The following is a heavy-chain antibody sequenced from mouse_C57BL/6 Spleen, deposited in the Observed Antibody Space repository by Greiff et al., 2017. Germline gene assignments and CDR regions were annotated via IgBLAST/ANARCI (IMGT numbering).Heavy chain of an antibody. V-gene: IGHV1-53*01. CDR3: ASGNDGSSYGFAY. CDR1: GYTFTSYW. CDR2: INPSNGGT. Sequence: QVQLQQPGTELVKPGASVKLSCKASGYTFTSYWMHWVKQRPGQGLEWIGNINPSNGGTNYNEKFKSKATLPVDKSSSTAYMQLSSLPSEDSAVXYCASGNDGSSYGFAYWGQGTLVTVSA. J-gene: IGHJ3*01. D-gene: IGHD1-1*01.